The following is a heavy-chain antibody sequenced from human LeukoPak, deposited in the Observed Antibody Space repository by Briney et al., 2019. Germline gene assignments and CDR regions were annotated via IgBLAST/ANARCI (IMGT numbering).Heavy chain of an antibody. CDR2: INPNSGGT. V-gene: IGHV1-2*02. CDR3: ASARGYSDFDSYFDY. CDR1: GCTVTGYY. Sequence: ASVKVSCKASGCTVTGYYMHWVRQAPGQGPEWMGWINPNSGGTNYAQKSQGRVTMTLATSIGTAYMELSRLKSDDTAVYYCASARGYSDFDSYFDYWGQGTLVTVSS. D-gene: IGHD5-12*01. J-gene: IGHJ4*02.